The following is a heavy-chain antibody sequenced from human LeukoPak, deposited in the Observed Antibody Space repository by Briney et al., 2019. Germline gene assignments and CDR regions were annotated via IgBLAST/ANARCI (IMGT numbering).Heavy chain of an antibody. V-gene: IGHV5-51*01. CDR3: ARMASSWYRYFDY. J-gene: IGHJ4*02. CDR2: IYPGDSDT. Sequence: GESLKISCQGSGYSFTSYWIGWVRQMPGKGLEWMGIIYPGDSDTRYSPSFQGQVTISADKSISTAYLQWSSLKASDTAMYYCARMASSWYRYFDYWGQGTLVTVSS. CDR1: GYSFTSYW. D-gene: IGHD6-13*01.